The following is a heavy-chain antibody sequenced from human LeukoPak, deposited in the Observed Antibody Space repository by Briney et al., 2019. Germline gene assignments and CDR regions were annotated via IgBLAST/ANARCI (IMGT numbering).Heavy chain of an antibody. V-gene: IGHV4-59*01. Sequence: PSETLSLTCTVSNGSMTNNYWSWIRQPPGKGLEWIGYVYSSGSTIYIPSLKSRVTISIDTSKNQFSLKLISVTAADTAVYYCARDLPVTTARGDYWGQGTLVTVSS. CDR1: NGSMTNNY. J-gene: IGHJ4*02. CDR3: ARDLPVTTARGDY. D-gene: IGHD4-17*01. CDR2: VYSSGST.